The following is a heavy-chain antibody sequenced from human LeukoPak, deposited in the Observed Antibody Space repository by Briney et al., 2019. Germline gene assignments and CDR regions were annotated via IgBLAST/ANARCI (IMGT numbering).Heavy chain of an antibody. Sequence: PSETLSLTCAVYGGSFSGYYLSWIRQPPGKGLEWMGEINHSGSTNYNPSLKSRVTISVDTSKNQFSLKLSSVTAADADVYYCGRGRGELLWFGQGYGMDVWGKGTTVTVSS. CDR2: INHSGST. J-gene: IGHJ6*04. D-gene: IGHD3-10*01. CDR3: GRGRGELLWFGQGYGMDV. V-gene: IGHV4-34*01. CDR1: GGSFSGYY.